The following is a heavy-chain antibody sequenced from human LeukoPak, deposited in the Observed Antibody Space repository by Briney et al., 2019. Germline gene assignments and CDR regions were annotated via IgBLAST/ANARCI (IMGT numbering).Heavy chain of an antibody. CDR2: IYYSGST. Sequence: SETLSLTCTVSGGSISSGGYYWSWIRQHPGKGLEWFGYIYYSGSTYYNPSLKSRVTISVDTSKNQFSLKLSSVTAADTAVYYCASNSVRGVIQALDIWGQGTMVTVSS. J-gene: IGHJ3*02. D-gene: IGHD3-10*01. CDR3: ASNSVRGVIQALDI. CDR1: GGSISSGGYY. V-gene: IGHV4-31*03.